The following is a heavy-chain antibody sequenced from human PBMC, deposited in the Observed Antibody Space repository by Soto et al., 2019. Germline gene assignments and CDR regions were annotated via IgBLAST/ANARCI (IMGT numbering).Heavy chain of an antibody. J-gene: IGHJ1*01. CDR1: GYTFTSYG. CDR2: ISAYNGNT. D-gene: IGHD3-22*01. V-gene: IGHV1-18*01. Sequence: ASVKVSCKASGYTFTSYGISWVRQAPGQGLEWMGWISAYNGNTNYAQKLQGRVTMTTDTSTSTAYMELRSLRSDDTAVYYCARDKPYDSSGYYFAYFQHWGQGTLVTVSS. CDR3: ARDKPYDSSGYYFAYFQH.